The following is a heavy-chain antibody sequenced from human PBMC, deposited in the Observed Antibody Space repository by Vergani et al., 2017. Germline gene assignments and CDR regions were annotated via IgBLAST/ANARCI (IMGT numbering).Heavy chain of an antibody. Sequence: QVQLQESGPGLVKPSETLSLTCTVSGGSISSYYWSWIRQPPGKGLEWIGYSYYSGSTNYNPSLKSRVTISVDTSKNQFSLKLSSVTAADTAVYYCARVTVGHWFDPWGQGTLVTVSS. V-gene: IGHV4-59*01. CDR3: ARVTVGHWFDP. CDR1: GGSISSYY. D-gene: IGHD3-16*01. J-gene: IGHJ5*02. CDR2: SYYSGST.